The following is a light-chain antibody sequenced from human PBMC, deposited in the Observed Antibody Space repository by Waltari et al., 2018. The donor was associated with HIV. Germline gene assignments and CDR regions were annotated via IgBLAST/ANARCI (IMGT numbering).Light chain of an antibody. V-gene: IGLV1-44*01. CDR1: NSNIGSNS. J-gene: IGLJ2*01. CDR2: SSN. Sequence: QSVLTQPPSASGTPGHRVTISCSGSNSNIGSNSVNWYQQLPGTAPKLLIYSSNQRPLGVPDRFSGSKSGTSASLAISGLQSEDEADYYCAAWDDSRNAHVVFGGGTKLTVL. CDR3: AAWDDSRNAHVV.